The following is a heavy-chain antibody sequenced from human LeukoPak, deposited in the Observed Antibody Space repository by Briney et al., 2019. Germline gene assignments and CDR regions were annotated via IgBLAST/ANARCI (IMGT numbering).Heavy chain of an antibody. V-gene: IGHV1-2*02. CDR3: ARDRVRFLEWYQYYGMDV. D-gene: IGHD3-3*01. CDR1: GYTFTGYY. J-gene: IGHJ6*02. CDR2: INPNSGGT. Sequence: ASVKVSCKASGYTFTGYYMHWVRQAPGQGLEWVGWINPNSGGTNYAQKFQGRVTMTRDTSISTAYMELSRLRSDDTAVYYCARDRVRFLEWYQYYGMDVWGQGTTVTVSS.